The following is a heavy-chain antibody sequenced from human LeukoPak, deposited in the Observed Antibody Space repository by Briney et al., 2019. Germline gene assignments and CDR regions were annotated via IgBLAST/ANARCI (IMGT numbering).Heavy chain of an antibody. CDR2: MNPNSGNT. D-gene: IGHD2-2*01. J-gene: IGHJ6*03. V-gene: IGHV1-8*01. Sequence: ASVKVSCKASGYTFTSYDLNWVRQATGQGLEWMGWMNPNSGNTGYAPKFQGRVTMTRNTSISTAYKELSSLRSEDTAVYYCARKGPANYYYYYMDVWGKGTSVTVSS. CDR3: ARKGPANYYYYYMDV. CDR1: GYTFTSYD.